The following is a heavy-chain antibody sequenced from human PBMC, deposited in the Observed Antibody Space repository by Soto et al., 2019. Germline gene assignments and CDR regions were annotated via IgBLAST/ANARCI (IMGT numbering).Heavy chain of an antibody. Sequence: QVQLVESGGGVVQPGRSLRLSCAASGFTFSSYGMHWVRQAPGKGLEWVAVIWYDGSNKYYADSVKGRFTISRDNSKNTLYLQMNSLRAEDTAVYYCARDNYGSWSLSSYYFDYWGQGTLVTVSS. CDR2: IWYDGSNK. V-gene: IGHV3-33*01. D-gene: IGHD3-10*01. CDR1: GFTFSSYG. CDR3: ARDNYGSWSLSSYYFDY. J-gene: IGHJ4*02.